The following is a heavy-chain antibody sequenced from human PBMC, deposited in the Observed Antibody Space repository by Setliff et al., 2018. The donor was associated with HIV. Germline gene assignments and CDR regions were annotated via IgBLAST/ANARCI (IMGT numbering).Heavy chain of an antibody. Sequence: PSETLSLTCAVYGGSFSGYYWSWIRQPPGKGLEWIGEINHSGSTNYNPSLKSRVTISVDTSKNQFSLKLSSVTAADTAVYYCARAKPHSNDSSGYYLDYWGQGTLVTVSS. CDR1: GGSFSGYY. J-gene: IGHJ4*02. CDR3: ARAKPHSNDSSGYYLDY. D-gene: IGHD3-22*01. V-gene: IGHV4-34*01. CDR2: INHSGST.